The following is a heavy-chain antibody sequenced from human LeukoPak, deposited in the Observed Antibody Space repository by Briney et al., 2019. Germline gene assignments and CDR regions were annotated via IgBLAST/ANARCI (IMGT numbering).Heavy chain of an antibody. D-gene: IGHD3-10*01. J-gene: IGHJ3*02. CDR3: AREGQDTIVHSGAFDI. CDR1: GFTFSSYF. Sequence: GRSLRLSCVAAGFTFSSYFMHWVRQAPGKGLEWVAVIASDGSQTFYVESVKGRFSISRDNSKKTLYLQMKSLRAEGTAVYFCAREGQDTIVHSGAFDIWGQGTMVIVSS. CDR2: IASDGSQT. V-gene: IGHV3-30-3*01.